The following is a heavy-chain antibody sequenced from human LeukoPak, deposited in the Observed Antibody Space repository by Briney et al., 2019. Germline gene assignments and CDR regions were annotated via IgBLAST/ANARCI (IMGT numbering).Heavy chain of an antibody. CDR2: ISSRGGNI. V-gene: IGHV3-48*03. CDR3: ARESSSSEFDY. J-gene: IGHJ4*02. Sequence: GGSLRLSCAGTEVTFSTYEMNWVRQAQGKGLEWVSYISSRGGNIYYADSVKGRFTISRDNAKNSPYLQMTSLRAEDTDVYYCARESSSSEFDYWSQGTLVTVSS. D-gene: IGHD6-6*01. CDR1: EVTFSTYE.